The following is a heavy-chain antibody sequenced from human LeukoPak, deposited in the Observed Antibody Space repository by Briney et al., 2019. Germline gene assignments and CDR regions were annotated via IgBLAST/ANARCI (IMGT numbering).Heavy chain of an antibody. CDR3: ARAHPAHCTNGLCPFDY. V-gene: IGHV4-59*01. D-gene: IGHD2-8*01. Sequence: SETLSLTCTVSGGSISSSYWSWIRQPPGKGLEWIGYIYYSGSTNYNPALKSRVTISVDTSKNQFSLKLSSVTAADTAVYYCARAHPAHCTNGLCPFDYWGQGTLVTVSS. CDR1: GGSISSSY. J-gene: IGHJ4*02. CDR2: IYYSGST.